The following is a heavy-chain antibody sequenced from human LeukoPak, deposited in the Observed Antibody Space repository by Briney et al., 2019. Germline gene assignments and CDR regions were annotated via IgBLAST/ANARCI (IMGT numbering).Heavy chain of an antibody. D-gene: IGHD1-26*01. Sequence: SETLSLTCAVYGGSFSGYYWSWIRQPPGKGLEWIGEINHSGSTNYNPSLKSRVTISVDTSKNQFSLKLSSVTAADTAVYYCARSPPLVGATDNNWFDPWGQGTLVTVSS. CDR3: ARSPPLVGATDNNWFDP. CDR1: GGSFSGYY. CDR2: INHSGST. V-gene: IGHV4-34*01. J-gene: IGHJ5*02.